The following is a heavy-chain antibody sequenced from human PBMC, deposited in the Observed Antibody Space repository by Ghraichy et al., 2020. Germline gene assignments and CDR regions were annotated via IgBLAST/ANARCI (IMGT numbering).Heavy chain of an antibody. J-gene: IGHJ4*02. CDR3: ARGGSGWHGFDY. CDR2: LSSGGVSL. D-gene: IGHD6-19*01. Sequence: GGSLRLSCATSGFPFSIYSINWVRQVPGKGLEWISYLSSGGVSLYADSVKGRFTISRDNAKNSVYLQMSSLGDEDTAVYYCARGGSGWHGFDYWGQGTLVTVSS. CDR1: GFPFSIYS. V-gene: IGHV3-48*02.